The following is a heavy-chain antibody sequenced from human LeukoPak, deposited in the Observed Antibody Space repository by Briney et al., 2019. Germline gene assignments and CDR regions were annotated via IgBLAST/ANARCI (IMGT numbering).Heavy chain of an antibody. Sequence: ASVKVSCKASGYTFTSYGISWVRQAPGQGLEWMGWISAYNGNTNYAQKLQGRVTMTRDTSISTAYMELSRLRSDDTAVYYCARDRARGVATPLGYWGQGTLVTVSS. CDR3: ARDRARGVATPLGY. V-gene: IGHV1-18*01. J-gene: IGHJ4*02. CDR2: ISAYNGNT. D-gene: IGHD5-12*01. CDR1: GYTFTSYG.